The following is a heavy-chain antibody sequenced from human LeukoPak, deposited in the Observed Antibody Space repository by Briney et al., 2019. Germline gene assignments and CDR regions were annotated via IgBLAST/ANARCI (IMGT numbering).Heavy chain of an antibody. J-gene: IGHJ4*02. Sequence: GGSLRLSCAASGFTFCSYSMNWVRPAPGKGLEWVSFISSSSSYIYYADSVKGRFTISRDNAKNSLYLQMNSLRAEDTAVYYCARGEYGSGSYHIDYWGQGTLVTVSS. CDR1: GFTFCSYS. D-gene: IGHD3-10*01. V-gene: IGHV3-21*01. CDR3: ARGEYGSGSYHIDY. CDR2: ISSSSSYI.